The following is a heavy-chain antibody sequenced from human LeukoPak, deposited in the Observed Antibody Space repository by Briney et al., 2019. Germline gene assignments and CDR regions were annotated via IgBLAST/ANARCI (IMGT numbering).Heavy chain of an antibody. CDR3: ARGLILSHPTLLDY. Sequence: ASVKVSCKASGYTFTSYGISWVRQAPGQGLKWMGWISAYNGNTNYAQNFQGRVTMTTDTSTSTAYMELRSLRSDDTAVYYCARGLILSHPTLLDYWGQGTLVTVSS. CDR1: GYTFTSYG. J-gene: IGHJ4*02. V-gene: IGHV1-18*01. D-gene: IGHD2/OR15-2a*01. CDR2: ISAYNGNT.